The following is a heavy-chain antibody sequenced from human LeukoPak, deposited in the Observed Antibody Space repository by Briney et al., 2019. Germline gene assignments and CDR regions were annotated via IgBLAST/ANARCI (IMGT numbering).Heavy chain of an antibody. CDR1: GFTFSTYA. Sequence: GGSLRLSCAASGFTFSTYAMSGVRQAPGKGLEWVSAISGTGDSTYYVDSVKGRFTISRDNSKNTLYLQMNSLRAEDTAVYYCATHYSGNDYDSSDYWGQGTLVTVSS. D-gene: IGHD5-12*01. J-gene: IGHJ4*02. V-gene: IGHV3-23*01. CDR2: ISGTGDST. CDR3: ATHYSGNDYDSSDY.